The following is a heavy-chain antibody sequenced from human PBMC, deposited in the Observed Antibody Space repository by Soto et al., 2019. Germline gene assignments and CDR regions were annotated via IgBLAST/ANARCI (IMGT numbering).Heavy chain of an antibody. CDR3: ARGPYNWNFGYYYYGMDV. D-gene: IGHD1-7*01. Sequence: QVQLVESGGGVVQPGRSLRLSCAASGFTFSSYGMHWVRQAPGKGLEWVAVIWYDGSNKYYAVSVKGRVTISRDNSKNTLYLQMNSLRAEDKAVYCCARGPYNWNFGYYYYGMDVWGQGTTVTVSS. CDR1: GFTFSSYG. CDR2: IWYDGSNK. V-gene: IGHV3-33*01. J-gene: IGHJ6*02.